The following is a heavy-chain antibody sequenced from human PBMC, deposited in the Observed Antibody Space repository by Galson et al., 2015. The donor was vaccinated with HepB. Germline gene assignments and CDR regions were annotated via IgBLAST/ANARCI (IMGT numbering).Heavy chain of an antibody. CDR2: ISGSGGST. Sequence: SLRLSCAASGFSFSSYAMSWVRQAPGKGLEWVSFISGSGGSTNYADSVKGRFTISRDNSKNTLDLQMNGLRAEDTAVYFCAKDRWSDSSGYYYYYMDVWGKGTTATVSS. CDR1: GFSFSSYA. CDR3: AKDRWSDSSGYYYYYMDV. D-gene: IGHD3-22*01. V-gene: IGHV3-23*01. J-gene: IGHJ6*03.